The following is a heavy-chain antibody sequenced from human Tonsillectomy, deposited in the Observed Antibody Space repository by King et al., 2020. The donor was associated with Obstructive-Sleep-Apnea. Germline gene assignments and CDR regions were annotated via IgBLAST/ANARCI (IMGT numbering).Heavy chain of an antibody. D-gene: IGHD3-10*02. Sequence: VQLQESGPGLVKPSQTLSLTCTVSGASISSGGYYWSWIRQLPGKGLEWFGYIYYSGSTYYNPSLKSRVTISVDTTKNQFSLKLTSVTSADTAVYDCARDCSGTPGGPWFDPWGQGTLVDVSS. CDR1: GASISSGGYY. CDR2: IYYSGST. CDR3: ARDCSGTPGGPWFDP. V-gene: IGHV4-31*03. J-gene: IGHJ5*02.